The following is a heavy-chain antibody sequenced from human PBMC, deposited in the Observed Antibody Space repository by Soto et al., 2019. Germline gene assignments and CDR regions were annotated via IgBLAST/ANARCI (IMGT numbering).Heavy chain of an antibody. D-gene: IGHD6-19*01. V-gene: IGHV3-9*01. CDR1: GFTFDDYA. CDR2: ISWNSGSI. CDR3: AKDHSGWSGYGMDV. Sequence: EVQLVESGGGLVQPGRSLRLSCAASGFTFDDYAMHWVRQAPGKGLEWVSGISWNSGSIGYADSVKGRFTISRDNAKNSLYLQMNRLRAEDTALYYCAKDHSGWSGYGMDVWGQGTTVTVSS. J-gene: IGHJ6*02.